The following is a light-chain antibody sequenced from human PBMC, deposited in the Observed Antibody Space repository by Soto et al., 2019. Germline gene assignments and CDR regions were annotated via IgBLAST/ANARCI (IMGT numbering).Light chain of an antibody. J-gene: IGKJ5*01. V-gene: IGKV3-20*01. CDR1: QTLSNSF. CDR3: QQYGTSEII. Sequence: EIALTQSPGTLSLSPFERATLSCMASQTLSNSFIAWYQHKPGQAPRLLVYDTSTRATGIPDRYSGSGSGTDFTLTISRLEPEDFAVFFCQQYGTSEIIFGQGTRLEIK. CDR2: DTS.